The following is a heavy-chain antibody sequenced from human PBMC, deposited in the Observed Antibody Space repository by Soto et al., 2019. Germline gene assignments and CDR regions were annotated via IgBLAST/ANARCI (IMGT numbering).Heavy chain of an antibody. V-gene: IGHV3-30*18. CDR1: GFPFSSYG. Sequence: GESLRLSCAASGFPFSSYGMHWVRQAPGKGVEWVAVISYDGSNKYYADSVKGRFTISRDNSKNTLYLQMNSLRAEDTAVYYCAKGDKNNWFDLWGQGILVTVSS. J-gene: IGHJ5*02. CDR3: AKGDKNNWFDL. CDR2: ISYDGSNK.